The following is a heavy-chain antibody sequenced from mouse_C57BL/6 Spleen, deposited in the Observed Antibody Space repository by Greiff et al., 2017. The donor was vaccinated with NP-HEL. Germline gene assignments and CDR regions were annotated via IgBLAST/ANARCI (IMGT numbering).Heavy chain of an antibody. CDR1: GYTFTDYY. CDR2: INPNNGGT. V-gene: IGHV1-26*01. J-gene: IGHJ4*01. CDR3: ARGRTGVYAMDN. Sequence: EVQLQQSGPELVKPGASVKISCKASGYTFTDYYMNWVKQSHGQCLEWIGDINPNNGGTSYNQKFKGKATLTVGKSSSTAYMELRSLTSEDSAVEYCARGRTGVYAMDNWGQGTSVTVSS.